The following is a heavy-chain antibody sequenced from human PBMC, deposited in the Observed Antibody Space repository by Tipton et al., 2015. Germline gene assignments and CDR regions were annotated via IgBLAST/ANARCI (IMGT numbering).Heavy chain of an antibody. CDR3: ARDADSYGYRYYYYGMDV. D-gene: IGHD5-18*01. V-gene: IGHV4-4*07. J-gene: IGHJ6*02. Sequence: TLSLTCTVSGGSISGSHWYWIRQPAGNGLEWVGGVSTSGNTYYNSSLQSRVTTSVDTSKNQFSLKLSSVTAADTAVYYCARDADSYGYRYYYYGMDVWGQGTTVTVSS. CDR2: VSTSGNT. CDR1: GGSISGSH.